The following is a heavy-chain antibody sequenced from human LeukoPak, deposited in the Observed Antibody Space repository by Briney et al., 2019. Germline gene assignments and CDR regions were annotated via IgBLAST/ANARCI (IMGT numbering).Heavy chain of an antibody. CDR1: GLTLSSYW. J-gene: IGHJ4*02. CDR3: GRALGSPLDY. V-gene: IGHV3-74*01. CDR2: INSDGSST. Sequence: GGSLRLSCAASGLTLSSYWMHWVRQAPGKGLVWVSRINSDGSSTRYADSVKGRFTISRDNAKNTLYLQMNSLRVEDTAVYYCGRALGSPLDYWGQGTLVTVSS. D-gene: IGHD1-26*01.